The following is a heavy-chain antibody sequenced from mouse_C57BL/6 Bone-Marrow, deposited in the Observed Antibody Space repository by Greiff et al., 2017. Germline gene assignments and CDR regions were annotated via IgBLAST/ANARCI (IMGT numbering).Heavy chain of an antibody. J-gene: IGHJ1*03. D-gene: IGHD2-3*01. V-gene: IGHV1-50*01. CDR3: ARSGLLLSFPYWYFDV. CDR1: GYTFTSYW. Sequence: QVQLQQPGAELVKPGASVKLSCKASGYTFTSYWMQWVKQRPGQGLEWIGEIGPSDSYTNYNQKFKGKATLTVDTSASTAYMQLSSPTSEDSAVYYCARSGLLLSFPYWYFDVWGTGTTVTVSS. CDR2: IGPSDSYT.